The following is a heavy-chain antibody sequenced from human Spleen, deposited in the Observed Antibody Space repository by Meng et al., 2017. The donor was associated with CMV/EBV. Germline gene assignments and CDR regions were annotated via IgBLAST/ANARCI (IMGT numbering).Heavy chain of an antibody. J-gene: IGHJ4*02. D-gene: IGHD5-24*01. CDR2: ISSSGTTI. V-gene: IGHV3-48*04. CDR3: VRDRRDGYNYYFDF. Sequence: GESLKISCGVSGFSFRNYGVSWVRQAPGKGLEWLSYISSSGTTIYYADSVKGRFTISRDNAKNSLYLQINTLRAEDTAVYYCVRDRRDGYNYYFDFWGQGTLVTVSS. CDR1: GFSFRNYG.